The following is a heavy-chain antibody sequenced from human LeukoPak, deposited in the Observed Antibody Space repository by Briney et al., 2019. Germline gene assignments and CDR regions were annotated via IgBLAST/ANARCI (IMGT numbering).Heavy chain of an antibody. CDR1: GGTFSSYA. D-gene: IGHD2-15*01. CDR2: IIPIFGTA. Sequence: SVKDSCKASGGTFSSYAISWVRQAPGQGLEWMGGIIPIFGTANYAQKFQGRVTITADESTSTAYMELSSLRSEDTAVYYCARDGLGYCSGGSCYRAYYFDYWGQGTLVTVSS. J-gene: IGHJ4*02. CDR3: ARDGLGYCSGGSCYRAYYFDY. V-gene: IGHV1-69*13.